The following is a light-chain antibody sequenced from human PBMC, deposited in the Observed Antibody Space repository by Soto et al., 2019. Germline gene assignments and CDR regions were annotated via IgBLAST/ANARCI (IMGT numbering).Light chain of an antibody. J-gene: IGKJ5*01. CDR2: AAS. CDR1: QSISSY. Sequence: DLQMNQSPSSLSASVGDRVTITCRASQSISSYLNWYQQKPGKAPKLLIYAASSLQSGVPSRFSGSGSGTDFTLSISSLQPEEFATYYCQQSYSTPITVGQGTRLEIK. V-gene: IGKV1-39*01. CDR3: QQSYSTPIT.